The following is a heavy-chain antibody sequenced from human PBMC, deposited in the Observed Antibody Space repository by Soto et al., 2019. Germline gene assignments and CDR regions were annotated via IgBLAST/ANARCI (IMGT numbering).Heavy chain of an antibody. CDR1: GGSFSGYY. CDR2: INHSGST. Sequence: PSETLSLTCAVYGGSFSGYYWSWIRQPPGKGLEWIGEINHSGSTNYNPSLKSRVTISVDTSKNQFSLKLSSVTAADTAVYYCARVIRDIVVVVAAKYFDYWGQGTLVTVSS. CDR3: ARVIRDIVVVVAAKYFDY. V-gene: IGHV4-34*01. D-gene: IGHD2-15*01. J-gene: IGHJ4*02.